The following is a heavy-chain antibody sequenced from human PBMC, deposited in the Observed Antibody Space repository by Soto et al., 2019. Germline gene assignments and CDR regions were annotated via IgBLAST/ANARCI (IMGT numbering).Heavy chain of an antibody. CDR3: AMILTLREACGMDG. V-gene: IGHV4-59*01. Sequence: PSETLSLTCTVSGDSLSRNYWSWIRQPPGKGLEWIGYIYYSGSTNYNPSLKSRVTISVDTSKNQFSLKLSSVTAADTAVYYCAMILTLREACGMDGWGQGTTVTVAS. CDR1: GDSLSRNY. CDR2: IYYSGST. D-gene: IGHD4-17*01. J-gene: IGHJ6*01.